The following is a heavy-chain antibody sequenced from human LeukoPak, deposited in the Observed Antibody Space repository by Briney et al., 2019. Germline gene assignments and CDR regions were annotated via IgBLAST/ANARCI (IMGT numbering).Heavy chain of an antibody. D-gene: IGHD3-10*01. J-gene: IGHJ5*02. V-gene: IGHV4-39*01. CDR3: VKSHFYGSGVDP. CDR2: IFDTGST. CDR1: GGSISTIPLY. Sequence: PSETLSLTCTVSGGSISTIPLYWGWIRQPPGKGLEWIGSIFDTGSTYDNPSLKSRVTISVDTSRNQFSLKLTSVTAADTAVYYCVKSHFYGSGVDPWGQGTLVTVSS.